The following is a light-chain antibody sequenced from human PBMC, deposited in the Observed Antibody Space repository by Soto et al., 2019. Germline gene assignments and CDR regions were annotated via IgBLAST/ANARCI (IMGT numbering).Light chain of an antibody. V-gene: IGLV2-8*01. Sequence: QAVVTQPPSASGSPGQSVTISCTGSSSDVGGYEYVSWYQQHPGKAPKLIIYEVIKRPSGVPDRFSGSKSGNTASLTVSGLQAEDEADYYCSSYAGSNNLHVLFGGGTK. CDR2: EVI. CDR1: SSDVGGYEY. CDR3: SSYAGSNNLHVL. J-gene: IGLJ2*01.